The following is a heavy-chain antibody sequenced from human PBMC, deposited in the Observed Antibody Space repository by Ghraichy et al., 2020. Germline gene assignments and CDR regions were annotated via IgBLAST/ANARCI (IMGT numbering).Heavy chain of an antibody. J-gene: IGHJ6*02. CDR1: GGSISSYY. V-gene: IGHV4-59*08. CDR3: ARHGGIAAAAVNYYYGMDV. CDR2: IYYSGST. Sequence: SETLSLTCTVSGGSISSYYWSWIRQPPGKGLEWIGYIYYSGSTNYNPSLKSRVTISVDTSKNQFSLKLSSVTAADTAVDYCARHGGIAAAAVNYYYGMDVWGQGTTVTVSS. D-gene: IGHD6-13*01.